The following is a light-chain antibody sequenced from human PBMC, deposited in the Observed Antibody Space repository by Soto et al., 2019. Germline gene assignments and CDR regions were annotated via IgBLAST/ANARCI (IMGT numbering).Light chain of an antibody. CDR1: QSVSTY. V-gene: IGKV1-39*01. CDR3: QEGSTLLT. J-gene: IGKJ4*01. Sequence: DIQMTQSPSSLSTSVGDRVTITCRTSQSVSTYLNWYQQRPGKAPKLLIYGASSLQSGVPSRFSGSGSGTHFTLTISSLQPEDFATYYCQEGSTLLTFGGWTKVEIK. CDR2: GAS.